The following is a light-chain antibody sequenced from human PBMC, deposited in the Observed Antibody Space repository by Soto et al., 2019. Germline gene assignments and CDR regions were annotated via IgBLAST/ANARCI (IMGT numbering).Light chain of an antibody. J-gene: IGKJ1*01. CDR2: GAS. V-gene: IGKV3-20*01. CDR3: QQYGSSGT. Sequence: VFSPPPGILSLSPGEIATLSCRASQSVSNYYLAWYQQTPDQAARLPIYGASTRTTCTPDRFSGSGPGTDFTLTFSRLEPEDFAVYYCQQYGSSGTFGQGTKVDNK. CDR1: QSVSNYY.